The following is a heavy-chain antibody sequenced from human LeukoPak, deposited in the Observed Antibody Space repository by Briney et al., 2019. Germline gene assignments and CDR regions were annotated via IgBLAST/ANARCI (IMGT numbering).Heavy chain of an antibody. D-gene: IGHD6-6*01. J-gene: IGHJ6*02. Sequence: PGGSLRLSCAASGFTFSSYAMSWVRQASGKGLEWVGRIRSKANSYATAYAASVKGRFTISRDDSKNTAYLQMNSLKTEDTAVYYCTRQGIAARVYYYGMDVWGQGTTVTVSS. V-gene: IGHV3-73*01. CDR1: GFTFSSYA. CDR3: TRQGIAARVYYYGMDV. CDR2: IRSKANSYAT.